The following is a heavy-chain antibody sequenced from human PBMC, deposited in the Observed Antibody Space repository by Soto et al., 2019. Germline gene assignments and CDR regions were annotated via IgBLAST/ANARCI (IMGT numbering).Heavy chain of an antibody. J-gene: IGHJ4*02. CDR2: ISYNGGEK. Sequence: QVHMVESGGGVVQPGWSLRLSCAVSGFTFSNYGMLWVRQAPGKGLEWVAVISYNGGEKNYLDSVKGRFTITRDNSKNTLYLQMNSLRPDDTALYYCAKGGGAENGWFLDHWGQGTLVTVCS. V-gene: IGHV3-30*18. CDR3: AKGGGAENGWFLDH. CDR1: GFTFSNYG. D-gene: IGHD6-19*01.